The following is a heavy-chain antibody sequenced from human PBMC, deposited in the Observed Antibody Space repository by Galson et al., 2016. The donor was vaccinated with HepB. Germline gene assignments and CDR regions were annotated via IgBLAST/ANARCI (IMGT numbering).Heavy chain of an antibody. Sequence: SLRLSCAASEFSFSYYGMHWVRQAAGKGLEWVAVISYDGSNKYYADSVKGRFTTSRDNSKNTLYLQMNSLRVEDTAVYYCVKDPGAVMVADSTDAFDIWGQGTMVTVSS. CDR1: EFSFSYYG. CDR3: VKDPGAVMVADSTDAFDI. V-gene: IGHV3-30*18. D-gene: IGHD2-15*01. J-gene: IGHJ3*02. CDR2: ISYDGSNK.